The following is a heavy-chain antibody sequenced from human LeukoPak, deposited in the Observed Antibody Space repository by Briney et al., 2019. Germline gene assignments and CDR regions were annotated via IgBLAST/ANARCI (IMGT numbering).Heavy chain of an antibody. D-gene: IGHD5-18*01. CDR2: INHSGST. CDR3: ARDGGYSYGFLDY. CDR1: GGSFSGYY. Sequence: PSETLSLTCAVYGGSFSGYYWSWIRQPPGKGLEWIGEINHSGSTNYNPSLKSRVTISVDTSKNQFSLKLSSVTAADTAVYYCARDGGYSYGFLDYWGQGTLVTVSS. J-gene: IGHJ4*02. V-gene: IGHV4-34*01.